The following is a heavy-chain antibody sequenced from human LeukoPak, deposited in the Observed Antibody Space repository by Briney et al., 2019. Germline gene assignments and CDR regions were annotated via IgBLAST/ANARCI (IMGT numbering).Heavy chain of an antibody. D-gene: IGHD5-18*01. CDR1: GFTFSSYA. J-gene: IGHJ4*02. V-gene: IGHV3-23*01. CDR2: ISGSGGDT. CDR3: AKDRYNTVMVGFDY. Sequence: GGSLRLSCAASGFTFSSYAMSWVRQAPGKGLEWVSGISGSGGDTYYADSVKGRFTISRDNSRNTVYLQMNSLRAEDTALYYCAKDRYNTVMVGFDYWGQGTLVTVSS.